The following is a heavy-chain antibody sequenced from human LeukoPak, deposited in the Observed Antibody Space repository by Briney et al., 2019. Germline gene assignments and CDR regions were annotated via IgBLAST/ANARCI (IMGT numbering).Heavy chain of an antibody. D-gene: IGHD3-10*01. Sequence: PGGSLRLSCVASGFTVSSNYMTWVRQAPGKGLEWVSVVYSVGSTYYADSVRGRFTISRDNSKNTLYHQMNSRRAEDTAVYYCATSPLAGSWGQGTMVTVSS. J-gene: IGHJ4*02. CDR2: VYSVGST. V-gene: IGHV3-53*01. CDR1: GFTVSSNY. CDR3: ATSPLAGS.